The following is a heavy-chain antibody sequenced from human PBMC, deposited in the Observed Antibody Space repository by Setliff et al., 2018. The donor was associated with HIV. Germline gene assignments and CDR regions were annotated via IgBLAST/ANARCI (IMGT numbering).Heavy chain of an antibody. J-gene: IGHJ6*03. CDR2: INHSGST. Sequence: PSETLSLTCAVYGGSFSGYYWSWIRQPPGKGLEWIGEINHSGSTNYNPSLKSRVTISVDTSKNQFSLKLSSVTAADTAVYYCARRGSGFFHYYYYMDVWGEGTTVTVSS. CDR1: GGSFSGYY. CDR3: ARRGSGFFHYYYYMDV. D-gene: IGHD3-10*01. V-gene: IGHV4-34*01.